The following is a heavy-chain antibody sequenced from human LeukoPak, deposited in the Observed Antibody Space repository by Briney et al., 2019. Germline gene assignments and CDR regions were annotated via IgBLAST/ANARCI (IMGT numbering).Heavy chain of an antibody. V-gene: IGHV1-18*01. D-gene: IGHD2-15*01. CDR1: GYTFTHYG. J-gene: IGHJ4*02. CDR2: ISAYNDNT. CDR3: ARVSGWGVVQTIDY. Sequence: PQASVKVSCKASGYTFTHYGISWVRQAPGQGLEWMGWISAYNDNTDFAQKLQGRVTMTTDTSTTTAYMNLRSLRSDDTAVYYCARVSGWGVVQTIDYWGQGTTVTVSS.